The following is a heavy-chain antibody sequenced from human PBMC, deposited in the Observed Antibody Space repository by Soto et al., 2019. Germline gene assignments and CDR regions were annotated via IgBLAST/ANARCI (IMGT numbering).Heavy chain of an antibody. J-gene: IGHJ6*02. V-gene: IGHV4-61*01. CDR2: IYYSGST. CDR3: ARLWFGEWYYYGMDV. Sequence: PSETLSLTGTVSGGSISSGSYYWSWIRQPPGKGREGIGYIYYSGSTNYNPSLKSRVTISVDTSKNQFSLKLSSVTAADTAVYYCARLWFGEWYYYGMDVWGQGTTVTVSS. D-gene: IGHD3-10*01. CDR1: GGSISSGSYY.